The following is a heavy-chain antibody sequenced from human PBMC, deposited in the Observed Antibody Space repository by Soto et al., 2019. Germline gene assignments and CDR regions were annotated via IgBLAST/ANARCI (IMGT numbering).Heavy chain of an antibody. V-gene: IGHV3-23*01. J-gene: IGHJ2*01. CDR2: ISGSGGST. D-gene: IGHD2-2*01. Sequence: GKGLEWVSIISGSGGSTYYPDSVKGRFTISRDNSKNTLYLQMNSLRADVFFVYSYDSIPDLCTVSAFLLNRSFDL. CDR3: DSIPDLCTVSAFLLNRSFDL.